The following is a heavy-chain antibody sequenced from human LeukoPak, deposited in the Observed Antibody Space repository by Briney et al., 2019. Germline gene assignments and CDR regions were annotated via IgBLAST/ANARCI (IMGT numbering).Heavy chain of an antibody. Sequence: GGSLRLSCAASRFTFSNYAMSWVRQAPGKGLEWVSTISGSGDDTYDADSVKGRFTISRDNSKNTLFLQMNSLRAEDTAVYYCARGARHFDWLYYFDYWGQGTLLTVSS. D-gene: IGHD3-9*01. J-gene: IGHJ4*02. V-gene: IGHV3-23*01. CDR3: ARGARHFDWLYYFDY. CDR2: ISGSGDDT. CDR1: RFTFSNYA.